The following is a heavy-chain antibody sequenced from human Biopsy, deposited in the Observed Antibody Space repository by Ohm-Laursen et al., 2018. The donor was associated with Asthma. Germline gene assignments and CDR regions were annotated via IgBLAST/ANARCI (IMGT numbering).Heavy chain of an antibody. CDR1: GFNFDDYG. D-gene: IGHD1-26*01. Sequence: SLRLSCAASGFNFDDYGMNWVRQGPGKGLEWVAGIRWNSVSIAYADSVRGRFTISRGNAKTSLYLQMNSLRDGDTAVYFCAKNSRRGSHDPFDIWGQGTMVTVSS. CDR2: IRWNSVSI. J-gene: IGHJ3*02. V-gene: IGHV3-9*01. CDR3: AKNSRRGSHDPFDI.